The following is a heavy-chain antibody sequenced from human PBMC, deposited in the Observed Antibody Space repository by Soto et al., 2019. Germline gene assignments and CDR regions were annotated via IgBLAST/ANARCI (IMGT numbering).Heavy chain of an antibody. J-gene: IGHJ6*02. CDR2: IYPGDSDT. CDR3: ASPTTVTTNYYYGMDV. CDR1: GYRFSSYW. Sequence: LGESLKISCEGSGYRFSSYWIAWVRQMPGKGLEWMGIIYPGDSDTIYSPSFQGHVTISADKSISTAYLQWSSLKASDTAMYYCASPTTVTTNYYYGMDVWGQGTTVTV. D-gene: IGHD4-17*01. V-gene: IGHV5-51*01.